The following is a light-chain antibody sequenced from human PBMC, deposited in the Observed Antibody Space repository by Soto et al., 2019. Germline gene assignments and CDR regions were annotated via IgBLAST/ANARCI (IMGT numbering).Light chain of an antibody. Sequence: ALTQPASVSGSPGQSITISCTGTSGDVGGYDYVSWYQHHPGKAPKLLIYEVTNRPSGISYRFSGSKSGNTASLTISDLQAEDEADYYSSSYRRSNTLEVVFGGGTKLTVL. CDR2: EVT. CDR3: SSYRRSNTLEVV. V-gene: IGLV2-14*01. J-gene: IGLJ3*02. CDR1: SGDVGGYDY.